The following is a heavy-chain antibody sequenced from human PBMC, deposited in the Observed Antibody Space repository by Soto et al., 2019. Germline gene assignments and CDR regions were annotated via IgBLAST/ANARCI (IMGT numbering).Heavy chain of an antibody. CDR2: ISAYNGNT. V-gene: IGHV1-18*01. Sequence: ASVKVSCKASGYTFTSYGISWVRQAPGQGLEWMGWISAYNGNTNYAQKLQGRVTMTTDTSTSTAYMELRSLRSDDTAVYYCGRDWAAAGPFAYSGQGTLVTVSS. J-gene: IGHJ4*02. CDR1: GYTFTSYG. CDR3: GRDWAAAGPFAY. D-gene: IGHD6-13*01.